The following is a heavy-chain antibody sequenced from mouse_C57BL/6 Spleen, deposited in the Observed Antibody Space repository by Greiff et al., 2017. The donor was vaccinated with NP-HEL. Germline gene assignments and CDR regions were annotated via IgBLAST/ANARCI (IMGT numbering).Heavy chain of an antibody. CDR1: GYAFSSYW. V-gene: IGHV1-80*01. J-gene: IGHJ2*01. D-gene: IGHD2-4*01. Sequence: VQLQQSGAELVKPGASVKISCKASGYAFSSYWMNWVKQRPGKGLEWIGQIYPGDGDTNYNGKFKGKATLTADKSSSTAYMQLSSLTSEDSAVYFCAREDYDYDEYYFDYWGQGTTLTVSS. CDR3: AREDYDYDEYYFDY. CDR2: IYPGDGDT.